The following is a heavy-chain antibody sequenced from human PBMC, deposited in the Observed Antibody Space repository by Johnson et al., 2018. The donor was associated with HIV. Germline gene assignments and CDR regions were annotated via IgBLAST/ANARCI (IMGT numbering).Heavy chain of an antibody. CDR2: IKQEGSET. J-gene: IGHJ3*02. V-gene: IGHV3-7*02. D-gene: IGHD5-12*01. CDR3: ARVKVATINAFDI. CDR1: GFTFRSYW. Sequence: VQLLESGGGLVQPGGSLRLSCAASGFTFRSYWMSWVRQAPGKGLEWVANIKQEGSETYYVDSVKGRFTISRDNAKNSLYLQMNSLRAEDTAVYYCARVKVATINAFDIWGQGTMVTVSS.